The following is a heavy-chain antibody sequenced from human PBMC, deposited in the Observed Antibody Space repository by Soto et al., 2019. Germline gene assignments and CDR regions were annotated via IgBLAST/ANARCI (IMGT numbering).Heavy chain of an antibody. CDR3: VRDGGMATVPTPDFDY. CDR1: GYALTGYY. V-gene: IGHV1-2*04. CDR2: INPNSGGT. J-gene: IGHJ4*02. D-gene: IGHD4-4*01. Sequence: ASVKVSCKASGYALTGYYIHWVRQAPGQGLEWMGWINPNSGGTNYAQKFQGWVTMTRDTSISTAYMELSRLRSDDTAVYYCVRDGGMATVPTPDFDYWGQGTLVTVSS.